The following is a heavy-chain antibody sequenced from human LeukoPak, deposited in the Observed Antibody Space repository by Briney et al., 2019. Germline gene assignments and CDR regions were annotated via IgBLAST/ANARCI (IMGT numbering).Heavy chain of an antibody. D-gene: IGHD6-6*01. V-gene: IGHV4-59*01. J-gene: IGHJ3*02. CDR3: ARVTYSSSSGGAFDI. CDR2: IYYSGST. CDR1: GDFISSYY. Sequence: SETLSLTCTVSGDFISSYYWTWIRQPPGKGLEWIGYIYYSGSTNYNPSLKSRVTISADTSKNQFSLKLSSVTAADTAVYYCARVTYSSSSGGAFDIWGQGTTVTVSS.